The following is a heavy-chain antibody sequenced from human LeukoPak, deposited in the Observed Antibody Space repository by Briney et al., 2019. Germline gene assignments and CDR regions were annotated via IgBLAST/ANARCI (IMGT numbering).Heavy chain of an antibody. Sequence: PSETLSLTCAVYGGSFRGYYWSWIRQPPGKGLEWIGEINHSGSTNYNPSLKSRVTISVDTSKNQFSLKLSSVTAADTAVYYCARGSEGGYCSSTSCSTPFDYWGQGTLVTVSS. CDR3: ARGSEGGYCSSTSCSTPFDY. J-gene: IGHJ4*02. CDR1: GGSFRGYY. CDR2: INHSGST. D-gene: IGHD2-2*01. V-gene: IGHV4-34*01.